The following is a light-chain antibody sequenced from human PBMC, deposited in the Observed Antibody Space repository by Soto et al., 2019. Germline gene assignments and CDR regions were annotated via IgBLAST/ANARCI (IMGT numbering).Light chain of an antibody. V-gene: IGKV3D-20*02. CDR3: RQRSNWPIT. CDR1: QSLSSSY. J-gene: IGKJ5*01. CDR2: DAS. Sequence: EIVLTQSPGTLSLSPGERATLSCRASQSLSSSYLAWYQQKPGQAPRLLIYDASNRATGIPARFSGSGSGTDFTLTISSLEPEDFAVYYCRQRSNWPITFGQGTRLEIK.